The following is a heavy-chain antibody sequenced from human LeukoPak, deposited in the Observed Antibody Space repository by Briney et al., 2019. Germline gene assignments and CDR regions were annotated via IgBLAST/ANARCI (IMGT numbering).Heavy chain of an antibody. CDR2: IYYSGST. J-gene: IGHJ6*02. V-gene: IGHV4-59*01. Sequence: PSETLSLTCTVSGGSISSYYWSWIRQPPGKGLEWIGYIYYSGSTNYNPSLKSRVTISVDTSKNQFSLKLSSVTAADTAVYYCARGQRSGGLPSHMDVWGQGTTVTVSS. D-gene: IGHD6-25*01. CDR1: GGSISSYY. CDR3: ARGQRSGGLPSHMDV.